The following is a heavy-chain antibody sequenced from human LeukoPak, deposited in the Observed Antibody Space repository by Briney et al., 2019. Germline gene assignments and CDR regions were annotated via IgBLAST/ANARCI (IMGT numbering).Heavy chain of an antibody. D-gene: IGHD3-3*01. CDR3: ARGKNDFWSGYEPYDY. CDR2: MNPNSGNT. V-gene: IGHV1-8*01. J-gene: IGHJ4*02. Sequence: ASVKVSCKACRYTFTSYDINWVRQATGQGLEWMGWMNPNSGNTGYAQKFQGRVTMTRNTSISTAYMELSSLRSEDTAVYYCARGKNDFWSGYEPYDYWGQGTLVTVSS. CDR1: RYTFTSYD.